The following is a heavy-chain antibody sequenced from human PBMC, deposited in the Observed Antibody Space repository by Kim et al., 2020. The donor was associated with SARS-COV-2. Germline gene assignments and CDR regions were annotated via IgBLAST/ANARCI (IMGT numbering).Heavy chain of an antibody. CDR1: GFTVNYDY. Sequence: GGSLRLSCAASGFTVNYDYMNWVRQAPGKGLEWVSVIRPDGTTFYADSVKGRFSISRDDSKNTPFLHMNSLRAEDTALYYCVRDGSSTDYWGQGTLVTVS. V-gene: IGHV3-53*01. J-gene: IGHJ4*02. CDR3: VRDGSSTDY. CDR2: IRPDGTT.